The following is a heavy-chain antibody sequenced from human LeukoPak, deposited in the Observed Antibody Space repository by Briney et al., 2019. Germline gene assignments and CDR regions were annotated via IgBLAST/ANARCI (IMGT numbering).Heavy chain of an antibody. CDR2: IKQDGSEK. CDR1: GFTFSSYW. J-gene: IGHJ6*03. D-gene: IGHD6-13*01. Sequence: GGSLRLSCAASGFTFSSYWMSWVRQAPGKGLEWVANIKQDGSEKYYVDSVKGRFTISRDNAKNSLYLQMNSLRAEDTAVYYCAKDFSEYSSSWYFYMDVWGKGTTVTISS. V-gene: IGHV3-7*01. CDR3: AKDFSEYSSSWYFYMDV.